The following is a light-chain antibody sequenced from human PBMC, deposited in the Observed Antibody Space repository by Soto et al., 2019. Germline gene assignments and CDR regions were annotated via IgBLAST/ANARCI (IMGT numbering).Light chain of an antibody. J-gene: IGLJ2*01. CDR2: EVS. CDR3: NSYAGNNKI. Sequence: QSALTQPPSASGSPGQSVTISCTGTRSDVGAYNYVSWYQQQPGKAPKLIIYEVSERPSGVPDRFSGSRSGNAASLTVSGLQAEDEADYYCNSYAGNNKIFGGGTKLTVL. CDR1: RSDVGAYNY. V-gene: IGLV2-8*01.